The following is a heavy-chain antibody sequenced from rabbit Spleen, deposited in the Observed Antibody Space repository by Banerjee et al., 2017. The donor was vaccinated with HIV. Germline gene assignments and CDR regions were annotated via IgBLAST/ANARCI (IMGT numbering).Heavy chain of an antibody. J-gene: IGHJ2*01. V-gene: IGHV1S40*01. CDR2: IGAGSGGST. Sequence: QSLEESGGGLVKPGASLTLTCKASGFSFSSDYDMCWVRQAPGKGLEWIACIGAGSGGSTYYATWAKGRFTISKTSSTTVTLQMTSLTAADTATYFCARNYVNAFDPWGPGTLVTVS. D-gene: IGHD1-1*01. CDR1: GFSFSSDYD. CDR3: ARNYVNAFDP.